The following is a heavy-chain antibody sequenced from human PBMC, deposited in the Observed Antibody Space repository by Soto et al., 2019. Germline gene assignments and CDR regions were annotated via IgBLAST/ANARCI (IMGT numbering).Heavy chain of an antibody. CDR2: INHSGST. D-gene: IGHD2-15*01. J-gene: IGHJ5*02. Sequence: QVQLQQWGAGLLKPSETLSLTCAVYGGSFSGYYWSWIRQPPGKGLEWIGEINHSGSTNYNPSLKSRVTISVDTSKNQFSRKLSSVTAADTAVYYCARGGCSGGSCYGVDWFDPWGQGTLVTVSS. CDR3: ARGGCSGGSCYGVDWFDP. CDR1: GGSFSGYY. V-gene: IGHV4-34*01.